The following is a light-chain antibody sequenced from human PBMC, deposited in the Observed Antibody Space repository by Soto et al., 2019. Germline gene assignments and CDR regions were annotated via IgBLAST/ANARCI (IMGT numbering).Light chain of an antibody. CDR2: GAS. Sequence: EIVLTQSPGTLSLFPGERATLSCRASQSVGSNYLAWYQQQPGQAPRLLIYGASNRATGIPERFTGSGCGTDFTLTITRLEPYDSVVYYCHQFGTSPPWTFGQGTKLEIK. CDR1: QSVGSNY. V-gene: IGKV3-20*01. CDR3: HQFGTSPPWT. J-gene: IGKJ1*01.